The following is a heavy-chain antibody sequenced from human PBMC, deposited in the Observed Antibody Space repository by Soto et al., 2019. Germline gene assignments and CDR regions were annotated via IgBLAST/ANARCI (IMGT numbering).Heavy chain of an antibody. J-gene: IGHJ4*02. V-gene: IGHV3-15*01. CDR3: GTELKTGTERGKFDY. CDR2: IKSNTDGGTV. D-gene: IGHD1-1*01. CDR1: GFTFNNAW. Sequence: EVQLVESGGGLVQPGGSLRLSCAASGFTFNNAWMSWVRQAPGKGLEWVGRIKSNTDGGTVDYAAPLNGRFTISRDDSKNTVYLQMNSLKTEDTAVYYCGTELKTGTERGKFDYWCQGTLVTVSS.